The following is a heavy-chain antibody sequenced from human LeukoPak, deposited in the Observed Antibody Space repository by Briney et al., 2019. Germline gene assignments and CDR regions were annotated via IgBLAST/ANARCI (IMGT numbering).Heavy chain of an antibody. CDR3: ARDRTNYDSSGYYYVFDFDY. CDR2: INHSGST. CDR1: GGSFSGYY. D-gene: IGHD3-22*01. J-gene: IGHJ4*02. Sequence: SETLSLTCAVYGGSFSGYYWSWIRQPPGKGLEWIGEINHSGSTNYNPSLKSRVTISVDTSKNQFSLKLSSVTAADTAVYYCARDRTNYDSSGYYYVFDFDYWGQGTLVTVSS. V-gene: IGHV4-34*01.